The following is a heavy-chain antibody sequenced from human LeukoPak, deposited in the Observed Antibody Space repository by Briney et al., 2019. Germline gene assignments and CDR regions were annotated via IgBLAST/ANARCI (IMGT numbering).Heavy chain of an antibody. V-gene: IGHV4-59*12. CDR1: GDSISSYF. D-gene: IGHD3-9*01. CDR3: ARVVLRYFDWLLPDAFDI. Sequence: SETLSLTCTVSGDSISSYFWNWIRQPPGKGLEWIGYIYYTGNTNYNPSLKSRVTISVDTSKNQFSLKLSSVTAADTAVYYCARVVLRYFDWLLPDAFDIWGQGTMVTVSS. CDR2: IYYTGNT. J-gene: IGHJ3*02.